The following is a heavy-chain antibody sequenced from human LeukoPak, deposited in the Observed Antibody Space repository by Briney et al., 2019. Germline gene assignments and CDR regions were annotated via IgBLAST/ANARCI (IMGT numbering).Heavy chain of an antibody. Sequence: GASVKVSCKASGYTFTSYDVNWVRQATGQGLEWMGWMNPNSGNTGYAQKFQGRVTMTRNTSISTAYMELSSLRSEDTAVYYCARGLGGYCSSTSCHGPWFDPWGQEPWSPSPQ. J-gene: IGHJ5*02. V-gene: IGHV1-8*01. CDR3: ARGLGGYCSSTSCHGPWFDP. CDR1: GYTFTSYD. D-gene: IGHD2-2*01. CDR2: MNPNSGNT.